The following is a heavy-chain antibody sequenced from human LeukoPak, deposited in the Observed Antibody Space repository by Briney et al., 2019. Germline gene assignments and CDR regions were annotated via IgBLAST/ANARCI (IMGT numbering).Heavy chain of an antibody. CDR3: ARGDSGSFSQFDC. D-gene: IGHD1-26*01. Sequence: SETLSLTCTVSGGSISSYYWSWIRQPPGKGLEWIGYVYYSGSTNYNPSLKSRLTISVDTSKNQFSLKLTSVTAADTAVYYCARGDSGSFSQFDCWGQGTLVTVSS. V-gene: IGHV4-59*01. CDR2: VYYSGST. J-gene: IGHJ4*02. CDR1: GGSISSYY.